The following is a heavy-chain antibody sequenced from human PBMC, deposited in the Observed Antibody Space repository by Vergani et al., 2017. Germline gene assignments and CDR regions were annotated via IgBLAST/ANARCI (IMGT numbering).Heavy chain of an antibody. J-gene: IGHJ4*02. CDR3: ARDGHDILTGYQYYFDY. V-gene: IGHV3-7*01. CDR1: GFTFSSYW. D-gene: IGHD3-9*01. CDR2: IKQEGSEK. Sequence: EVQLVESGGGLVQPGGSLRLSCAASGFTFSSYWMSWVRQAPGRGLEWVANIKQEGSEKYYVASVKGRFTISRDNAKNSLYLQMNSLRAEDTAVYYCARDGHDILTGYQYYFDYWGQGTLVTVSS.